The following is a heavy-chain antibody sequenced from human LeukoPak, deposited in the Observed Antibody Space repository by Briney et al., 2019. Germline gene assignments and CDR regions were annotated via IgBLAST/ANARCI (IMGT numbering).Heavy chain of an antibody. CDR1: GGSFSGYY. CDR3: ARSRRDGYKIMGGYFDY. V-gene: IGHV4-59*01. CDR2: IYYSGST. J-gene: IGHJ4*02. Sequence: SETLSLTCAVYGGSFSGYYWSWIRQPPGKGLEWIGYIYYSGSTNYNPSLKSRVTISVDTSKNQFSLKLSSVTAADTAVYYCARSRRDGYKIMGGYFDYWGQGTLVTVSS. D-gene: IGHD5-24*01.